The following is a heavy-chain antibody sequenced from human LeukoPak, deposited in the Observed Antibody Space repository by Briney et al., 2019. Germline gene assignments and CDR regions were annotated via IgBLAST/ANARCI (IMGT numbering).Heavy chain of an antibody. J-gene: IGHJ6*03. CDR3: ARETSQKGAHYMDV. CDR1: GGSISSYY. Sequence: PSETLSLTCTVSGGSISSYYWSWIRQPPGKGLEGIGYIYYSGSTNYNPSLKSRVIISVDTSKNQSSLKLSSVAAADTAVYYCARETSQKGAHYMDVWGKGTTVTISS. V-gene: IGHV4-59*01. CDR2: IYYSGST. D-gene: IGHD3-16*01.